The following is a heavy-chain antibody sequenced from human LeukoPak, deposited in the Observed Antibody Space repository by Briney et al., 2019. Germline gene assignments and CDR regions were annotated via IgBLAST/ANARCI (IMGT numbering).Heavy chain of an antibody. J-gene: IGHJ4*02. V-gene: IGHV4-39*07. CDR1: GGSISSSSYY. Sequence: SETLSLTCTVSGGSISSSSYYWGWIRQPPGKGLEWIGSIYYSGSTYYNPSLKSRVTISVDTSKNQFSLKLSSVTAADTAVYYCARVARRAYYYGSGSYRSAYFDYWGQGTLVTVSS. CDR2: IYYSGST. CDR3: ARVARRAYYYGSGSYRSAYFDY. D-gene: IGHD3-10*01.